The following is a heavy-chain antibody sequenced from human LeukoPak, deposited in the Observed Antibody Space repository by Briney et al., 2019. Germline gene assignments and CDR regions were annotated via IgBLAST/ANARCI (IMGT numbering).Heavy chain of an antibody. CDR1: GGSISSGDYY. CDR3: ARTIFGVVIKSWFDP. V-gene: IGHV4-30-4*08. D-gene: IGHD3-3*01. CDR2: IYYSGST. Sequence: SEALSLTCTVSGGSISSGDYYWSWIRQPPGKGLEWIGYIYYSGSTYYNPSLKSRVTISVDTSKNQFSLRLSSVTAADTAVYYCARTIFGVVIKSWFDPWGQGTLVTVSS. J-gene: IGHJ5*02.